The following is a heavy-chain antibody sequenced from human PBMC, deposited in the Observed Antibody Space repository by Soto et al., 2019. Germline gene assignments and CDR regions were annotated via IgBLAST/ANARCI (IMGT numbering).Heavy chain of an antibody. CDR2: ISYDGSNK. V-gene: IGHV3-30*18. D-gene: IGHD1-20*01. J-gene: IGHJ4*02. CDR1: GFTFSSYG. Sequence: QVQLVESGGGVVQPGRSLRLSCAASGFTFSSYGMHWVRQAPGKGLEWVAVISYDGSNKYYADSVKGRFTISRDNSKNTLYLQMNSLRAEDTAVYYCAKGEGGNWNDVLSGGFDYWGQGTLVTVSS. CDR3: AKGEGGNWNDVLSGGFDY.